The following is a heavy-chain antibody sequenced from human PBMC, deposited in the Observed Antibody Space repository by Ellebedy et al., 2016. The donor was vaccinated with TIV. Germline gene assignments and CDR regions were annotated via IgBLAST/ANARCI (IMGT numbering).Heavy chain of an antibody. D-gene: IGHD5-18*01. CDR1: GYTFTTYA. CDR2: IYPADSDT. J-gene: IGHJ4*02. Sequence: ASVKVSCXASGYTFTTYAIAWVRQMPGKGLEWMGIIYPADSDTIYSPSFQGQVTISVDKSINTAYLQWNSLKASDTAMYYCASRGYTYGYYLDYWGQGTLVTVSP. CDR3: ASRGYTYGYYLDY. V-gene: IGHV5-51*01.